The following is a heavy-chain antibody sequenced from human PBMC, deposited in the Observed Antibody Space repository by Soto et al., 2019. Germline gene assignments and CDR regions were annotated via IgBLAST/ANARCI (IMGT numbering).Heavy chain of an antibody. CDR3: ARHGYCSGGSCYSYYYYYMDV. Sequence: SETLSLTCTVSGGSISSYYWSWIRQPPGKGLEWIGYIYYSGSTNYNPSLKSRVTISVDTSKNQFSLKLSSVTAADTAVYYCARHGYCSGGSCYSYYYYYMDVWGKGTTVTVSS. CDR2: IYYSGST. D-gene: IGHD2-15*01. J-gene: IGHJ6*03. CDR1: GGSISSYY. V-gene: IGHV4-59*08.